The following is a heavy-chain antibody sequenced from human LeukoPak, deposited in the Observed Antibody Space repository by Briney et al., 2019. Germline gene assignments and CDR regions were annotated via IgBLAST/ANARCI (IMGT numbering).Heavy chain of an antibody. V-gene: IGHV3-23*01. CDR2: ISGSGGST. CDR1: GFTFSSYA. J-gene: IGHJ6*02. CDR3: AKASEGDYGMDV. Sequence: SGGSLRFSCAASGFTFSSYAMSWVRQAPGKGLEWVSAISGSGGSTYYADSVKGRFTISRDNSKNTLYLQMNSLRAEDTAVYYCAKASEGDYGMDVWGQGTTVTVSS.